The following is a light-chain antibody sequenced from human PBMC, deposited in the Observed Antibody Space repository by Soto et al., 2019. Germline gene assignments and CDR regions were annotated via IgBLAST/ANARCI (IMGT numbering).Light chain of an antibody. CDR2: WAS. Sequence: VVTQSPDSLAAPLGERATINCKSSQRVLYSLNNKNYLAWYQQKPGHPPKLLIYWASIRESGVPDRFSGSGSGTDFTPTIRSLQAEDVTVDDCQHYLHTPRTFGHGTTVDIK. CDR3: QHYLHTPRT. CDR1: QRVLYSLNNKNY. V-gene: IGKV4-1*01. J-gene: IGKJ1*01.